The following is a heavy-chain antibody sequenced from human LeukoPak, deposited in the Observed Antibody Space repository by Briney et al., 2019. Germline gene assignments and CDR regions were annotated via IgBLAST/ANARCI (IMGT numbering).Heavy chain of an antibody. CDR3: AVPRSSGSYRGRFDY. D-gene: IGHD1-26*01. J-gene: IGHJ4*02. V-gene: IGHV3-23*01. CDR2: ISGSGGST. Sequence: GGSLRLSCAASGFTFSSYAMSWVRQAPVKGLEWVSAISGSGGSTYYADSVKGRFTISRDNSKNTLYLQMNSLRAEDTAVYYCAVPRSSGSYRGRFDYWGQGTLVTVSS. CDR1: GFTFSSYA.